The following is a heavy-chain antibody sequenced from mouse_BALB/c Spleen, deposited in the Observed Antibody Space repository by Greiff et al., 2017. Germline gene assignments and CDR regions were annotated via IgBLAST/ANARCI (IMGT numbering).Heavy chain of an antibody. Sequence: QVQLKQSGAELVRPGASVKLSCKASGYTFTSYWINWVKQRPGQGLEWIGNIYPSDSYTNYNQKFKDKATLTVDKSSSTAYMQLSSPTSEDSAVYYCTRSTATFDFDYWGQGTTLTVSS. CDR1: GYTFTSYW. J-gene: IGHJ2*01. CDR2: IYPSDSYT. D-gene: IGHD1-2*01. V-gene: IGHV1-69*02. CDR3: TRSTATFDFDY.